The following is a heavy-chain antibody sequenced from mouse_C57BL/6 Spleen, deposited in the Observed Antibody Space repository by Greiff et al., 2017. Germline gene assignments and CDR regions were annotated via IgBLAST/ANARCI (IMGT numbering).Heavy chain of an antibody. CDR2: ISSGSSTI. J-gene: IGHJ4*01. Sequence: EVMLVESGGGLVKPGGSLKLSCAASGFTFSDYGMHWVRQAPEKGLEWVAYISSGSSTIYYADTVKGRFTISRDNAKNTLFLQMTSLRSEDTAMYYCARIYYYGSSYPLYAMDYWGQGTSVTVSS. CDR3: ARIYYYGSSYPLYAMDY. D-gene: IGHD1-1*01. CDR1: GFTFSDYG. V-gene: IGHV5-17*01.